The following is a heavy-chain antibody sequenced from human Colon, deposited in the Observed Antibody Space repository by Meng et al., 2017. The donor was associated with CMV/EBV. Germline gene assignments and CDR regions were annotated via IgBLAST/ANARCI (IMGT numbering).Heavy chain of an antibody. CDR1: GITFSSYG. V-gene: IGHV3-64*02. J-gene: IGHJ6*02. CDR2: ISANGGST. Sequence: GGSLRLSCVASGITFSSYGVHWVRQAAGKGLEYVSGISANGGSTYYADSVKGRFTVSRDNSINTLYLQMGSLRVEDMAVYYCARVKSYYYHGMDVWGHGTTVTVSS. CDR3: ARVKSYYYHGMDV.